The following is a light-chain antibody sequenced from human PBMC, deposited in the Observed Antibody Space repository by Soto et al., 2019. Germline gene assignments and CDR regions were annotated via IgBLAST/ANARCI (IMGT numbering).Light chain of an antibody. J-gene: IGLJ1*01. CDR2: DVS. CDR3: SSYRSTTPLYV. Sequence: QSALTQPASVSGSPGQSITISCTGTSSDIGGYSYVSWYQHHPAKAPKLVIYDVSNRPSGVSNRFSGSKSGNTASLTISGLQDEDEADYYCSSYRSTTPLYVFGTGTKLTVL. CDR1: SSDIGGYSY. V-gene: IGLV2-14*01.